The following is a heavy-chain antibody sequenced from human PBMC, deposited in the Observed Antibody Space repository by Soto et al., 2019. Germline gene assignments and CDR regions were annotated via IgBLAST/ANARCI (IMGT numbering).Heavy chain of an antibody. V-gene: IGHV1-69*06. CDR2: IIPIFGTA. D-gene: IGHD1-26*01. CDR3: ARATGSGTHSIDY. CDR1: GGTFSSYA. Sequence: SVKVSCKASGGTFSSYAISWVRQAPGQGLEWMGGIIPIFGTANYAQKFQGRVTITADKSTSTAYMELSSLRSEDTAVYYCARATGSGTHSIDYWSQGTLVTVPS. J-gene: IGHJ4*02.